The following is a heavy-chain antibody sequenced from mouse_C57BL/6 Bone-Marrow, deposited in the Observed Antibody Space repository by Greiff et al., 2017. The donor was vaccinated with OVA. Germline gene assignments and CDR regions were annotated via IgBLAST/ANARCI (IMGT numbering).Heavy chain of an antibody. V-gene: IGHV1-69*01. Sequence: QVQLQQPGAELVMPGASVKLSCKASGYTFTSYWMHWVKQRPGQGLEWIGEIDPTDSYTNYNQKFKGKSTLTVDKSSSTAYMQLSSLTSEDSAVYYCARGGPYDYDDEFAYWGQGTLVTVSA. CDR3: ARGGPYDYDDEFAY. J-gene: IGHJ3*01. CDR1: GYTFTSYW. D-gene: IGHD2-4*01. CDR2: IDPTDSYT.